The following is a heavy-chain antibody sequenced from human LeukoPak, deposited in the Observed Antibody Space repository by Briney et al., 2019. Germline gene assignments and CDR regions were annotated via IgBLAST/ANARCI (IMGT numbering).Heavy chain of an antibody. J-gene: IGHJ2*01. D-gene: IGHD3-22*01. CDR3: ARDNEYYYDSRGYYGYFDL. CDR2: INPSDGST. CDR1: GYTFTSYY. V-gene: IGHV1-46*01. Sequence: ASVKVSCKASGYTFTSYYMHWVRQAPGQGLEWMGIINPSDGSTTYAQKFQGRVTMTRDTSTNTVYMELSSLRSEDTAVYYCARDNEYYYDSRGYYGYFDLWGRGTLVTVSS.